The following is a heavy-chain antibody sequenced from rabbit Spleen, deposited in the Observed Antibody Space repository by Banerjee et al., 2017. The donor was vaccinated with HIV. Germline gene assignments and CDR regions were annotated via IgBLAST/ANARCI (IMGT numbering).Heavy chain of an antibody. Sequence: QSLEESGGDLVKPGGTLTLTCTASGFSFSSSYYMCWVRQAPGKGLECIACIYGGSSGNTYYASWAKGRFTISKTSSTTVTLQMTSLTAADTATYFCARRSDGVGFAPDLWGPGTLVTVS. D-gene: IGHD3-1*01. CDR2: IYGGSSGNT. CDR3: ARRSDGVGFAPDL. V-gene: IGHV1S40*01. CDR1: GFSFSSSYY. J-gene: IGHJ4*01.